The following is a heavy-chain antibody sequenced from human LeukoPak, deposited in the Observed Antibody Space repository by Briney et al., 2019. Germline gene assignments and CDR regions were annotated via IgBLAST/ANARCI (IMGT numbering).Heavy chain of an antibody. CDR1: GFILSRYW. CDR3: ARGDYYYYYGMDV. J-gene: IGHJ6*02. Sequence: PGGPLRLSCAASGFILSRYWMSWVRHSPGKGLEWVDNIKQDGSEKYYVDSVKGRFTISRDNAKNSLYLQMNSLKAEDTAVYYCARGDYYYYYGMDVWGQGTTVTVSS. V-gene: IGHV3-7*05. CDR2: IKQDGSEK.